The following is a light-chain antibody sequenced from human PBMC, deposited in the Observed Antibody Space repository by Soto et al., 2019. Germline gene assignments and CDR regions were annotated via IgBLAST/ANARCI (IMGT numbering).Light chain of an antibody. V-gene: IGLV3-21*02. Sequence: SYALTQPPSMSVAPGQTARITCGGNNIGSKTVHWYQQKAGQAPVLVVYDDSDRPPGIPERFSGSNSGNTATLTISRVEAGDEADYYCQVWDVSTVHYVFGTGTKVTVL. CDR3: QVWDVSTVHYV. CDR2: DDS. J-gene: IGLJ1*01. CDR1: NIGSKT.